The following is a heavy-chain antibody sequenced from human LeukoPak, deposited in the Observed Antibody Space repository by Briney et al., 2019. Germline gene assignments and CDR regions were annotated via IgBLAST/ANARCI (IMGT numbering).Heavy chain of an antibody. D-gene: IGHD5-24*01. J-gene: IGHJ4*02. V-gene: IGHV1-8*03. CDR1: GYTSTSYD. Sequence: GPSLKASCKASGYTSTSYDINWVRQATGQGLEWMGWMNPNSGNTGYAQKFQGRVTITRNTSISTAYMELSSLRSEDTAVYYCARADGYKNLDYWGQGTLVTVSS. CDR2: MNPNSGNT. CDR3: ARADGYKNLDY.